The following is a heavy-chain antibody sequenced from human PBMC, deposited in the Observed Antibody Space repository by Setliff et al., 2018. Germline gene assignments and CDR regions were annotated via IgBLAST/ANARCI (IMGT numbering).Heavy chain of an antibody. CDR1: GDSFRDYY. V-gene: IGHV4-34*01. J-gene: IGHJ4*01. D-gene: IGHD6-25*01. CDR3: RFWSGYYKNDF. CDR2: VNHRGDT. Sequence: ASETLSLTCAVYGDSFRDYYWSWLRQPPGKGLEWIEEVNHRGDTNYSPSLRGRVTMTVDAARKQLSLKISSMTAADAGVYYCRFWSGYYKNDFWGHGTLVTISS.